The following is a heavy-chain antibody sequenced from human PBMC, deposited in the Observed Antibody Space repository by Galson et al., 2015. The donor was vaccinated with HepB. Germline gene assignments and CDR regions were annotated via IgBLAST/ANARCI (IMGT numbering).Heavy chain of an antibody. CDR1: GFTFSSYA. J-gene: IGHJ4*02. Sequence: SLRLSCAASGFTFSSYAMSWVRQAPGKGLEWVSAISGSGGSTYYAGSVKGRFTISRDNSKNTLYLQMNSLRAEDTAVYYCAKLVVVVAASQGVFDYWGQGTLVAVSS. V-gene: IGHV3-23*01. CDR3: AKLVVVVAASQGVFDY. CDR2: ISGSGGST. D-gene: IGHD2-15*01.